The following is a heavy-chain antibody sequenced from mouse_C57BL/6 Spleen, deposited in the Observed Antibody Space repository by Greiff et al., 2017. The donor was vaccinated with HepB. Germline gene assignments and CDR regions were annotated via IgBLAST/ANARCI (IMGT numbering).Heavy chain of an antibody. CDR1: GYAFSSSW. CDR2: IYPGDGDT. Sequence: VKLQESGPELVKPGASVKISCKASGYAFSSSWMNWVKQRPGKGLEWIGRIYPGDGDTNYNGKFKGKATLTADKSSSTAYMQLSSLTSEDSAVYFCARGNNYPFYYSMDYWGQGTSVT. V-gene: IGHV1-82*01. J-gene: IGHJ4*01. CDR3: ARGNNYPFYYSMDY. D-gene: IGHD1-3*01.